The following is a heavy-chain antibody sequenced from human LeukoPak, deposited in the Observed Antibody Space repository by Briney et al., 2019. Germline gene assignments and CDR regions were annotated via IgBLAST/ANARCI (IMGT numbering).Heavy chain of an antibody. CDR1: GFTFSTYW. CDR3: ARVLPVASRDY. V-gene: IGHV3-7*01. J-gene: IGHJ4*02. D-gene: IGHD2-2*01. Sequence: GGSLRLSCAASGFTFSTYWMSWVRQAPGKGLEWVANIKQDGSDKSYVDSVKGRFTISRDNAKNSMYLQMNSLRAEDTAIYYCARVLPVASRDYWGQGTLVTVSS. CDR2: IKQDGSDK.